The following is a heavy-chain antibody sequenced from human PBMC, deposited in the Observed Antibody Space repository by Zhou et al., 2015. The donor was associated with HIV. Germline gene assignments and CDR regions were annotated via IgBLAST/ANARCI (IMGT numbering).Heavy chain of an antibody. Sequence: QVQLVQSGAEVKKPGSSVKVSCKASGGTFSSYTISWVRQAPGQGLEWMGRIIPILGIANYAQKFQGRVTITADKSTSTAYMELSSLRSEDTAVYYCARDVGVVIAYFDYWGQGTLVTVSS. V-gene: IGHV1-69*08. CDR3: ARDVGVVIAYFDY. CDR2: IIPILGIA. D-gene: IGHD2-21*01. J-gene: IGHJ4*02. CDR1: GGTFSSYT.